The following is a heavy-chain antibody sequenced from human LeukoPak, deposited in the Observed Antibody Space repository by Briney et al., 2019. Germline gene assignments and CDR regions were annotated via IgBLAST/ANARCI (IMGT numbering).Heavy chain of an antibody. J-gene: IGHJ5*02. CDR1: GFTFGSYS. V-gene: IGHV3-21*01. CDR2: ISSSSSYI. Sequence: GGSLRLSCAASGFTFGSYSMNWVRQAPGKGLEWVSSISSSSSYIYYADSVRGRFTISRDDAKNSLSLQMNSLRVEDTAVYYCAREGIADPNWFDLWGQGTLVTVSS. D-gene: IGHD2-21*01. CDR3: AREGIADPNWFDL.